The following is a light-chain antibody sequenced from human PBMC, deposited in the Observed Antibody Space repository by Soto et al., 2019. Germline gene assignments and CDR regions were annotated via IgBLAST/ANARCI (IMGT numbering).Light chain of an antibody. CDR2: DAS. Sequence: LVWPPCPVPLSLSPGERATLSCRASQSVASSHLAWYRQKPGQTPRLLIYDASSRPTDIPDRFSASGSGTDFTLTISRLEPEDFAVYYCQQYKTFGQGTKVDI. CDR1: QSVASSH. J-gene: IGKJ1*01. CDR3: QQYKT. V-gene: IGKV3-20*01.